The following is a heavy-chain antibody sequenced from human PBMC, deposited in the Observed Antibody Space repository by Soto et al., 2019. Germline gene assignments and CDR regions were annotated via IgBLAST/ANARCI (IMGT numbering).Heavy chain of an antibody. CDR1: GLTFSDYP. D-gene: IGHD1-26*01. J-gene: IGHJ3*01. Sequence: GGSLRLSCAVSGLTFSDYPMDWVRQAPGKGLEWISRISGSAVSTYYADSVKGRFTISRDNTNNTLYLEMSSLRGEDTAVYYCEKQKSGSYYAAFDVWGQGTTVTVSS. CDR3: EKQKSGSYYAAFDV. V-gene: IGHV3-23*01. CDR2: ISGSAVST.